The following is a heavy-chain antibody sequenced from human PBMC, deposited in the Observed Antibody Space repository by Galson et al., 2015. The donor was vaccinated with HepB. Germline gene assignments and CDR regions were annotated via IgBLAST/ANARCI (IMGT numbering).Heavy chain of an antibody. CDR3: ATMSYNWNPTTN. V-gene: IGHV5-51*01. D-gene: IGHD1-20*01. Sequence: QSGAEVKKPGESLKISCKGSGYSFTNGWIGWVRQMPGKGLEWMGVIYPGDSDTRYSPSFQGHITISADKSITTAYLQWSSLKASDTAMYYCATMSYNWNPTTNWGQGTLVTVSS. J-gene: IGHJ4*02. CDR1: GYSFTNGW. CDR2: IYPGDSDT.